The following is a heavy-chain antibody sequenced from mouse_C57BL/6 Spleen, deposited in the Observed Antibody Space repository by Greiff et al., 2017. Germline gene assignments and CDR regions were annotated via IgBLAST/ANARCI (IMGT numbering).Heavy chain of an antibody. CDR2: INPGSGGT. CDR3: ARNDDGYYVRWYFDV. V-gene: IGHV1-54*01. Sequence: VQLQQSGAELVRPGTSVKVSCKASGYAFTNYLIEWVKQRPGQGLEWIGVINPGSGGTNYNEKFKGKATLTADKSSSTAYMQLSSLTSEDSAVYFCARNDDGYYVRWYFDVWGTGTTVTVSS. J-gene: IGHJ1*03. D-gene: IGHD2-3*01. CDR1: GYAFTNYL.